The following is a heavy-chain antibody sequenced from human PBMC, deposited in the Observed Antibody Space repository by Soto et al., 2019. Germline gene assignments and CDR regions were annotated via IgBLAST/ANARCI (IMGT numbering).Heavy chain of an antibody. V-gene: IGHV3-30-3*01. CDR2: ISYDGSNK. CDR1: GFTFSSYA. D-gene: IGHD3-10*01. J-gene: IGHJ6*02. Sequence: GGSLRLSCAASGFTFSSYAMHWVRQAPGKGLEWVAVISYDGSNKYYADSVKGRFTISRDNSKNTLYLQMNSLRAEDTAVYYCARDADGSAVRKIFPAIYYYYGMDVWGQGTTVTVSS. CDR3: ARDADGSAVRKIFPAIYYYYGMDV.